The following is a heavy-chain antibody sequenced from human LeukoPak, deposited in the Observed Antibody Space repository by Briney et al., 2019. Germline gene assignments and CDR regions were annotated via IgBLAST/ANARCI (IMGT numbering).Heavy chain of an antibody. Sequence: GASVKVSCKVSGYTLTELSMHWVRQAPGKGLEWMGGFDPEDGETIYAQKFQGRVTMTEDTSTDTAYMELSSLRSEDTAVYYCATLQFLEWLPHYYFDYWGQGTLVTVSS. D-gene: IGHD3-3*01. CDR3: ATLQFLEWLPHYYFDY. CDR1: GYTLTELS. V-gene: IGHV1-24*01. J-gene: IGHJ4*02. CDR2: FDPEDGET.